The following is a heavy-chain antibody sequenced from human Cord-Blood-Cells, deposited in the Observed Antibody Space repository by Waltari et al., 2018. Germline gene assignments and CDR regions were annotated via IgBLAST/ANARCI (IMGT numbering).Heavy chain of an antibody. D-gene: IGHD6-6*01. CDR2: IVVGSGNT. CDR3: AAAPEYSSSLYYYYGMDV. Sequence: QMQLVQSGPEVKKPGTSVKVSCKASGFTFTSSAVPWVRQARGQRLEWIGWIVVGSGNTNYAQKFQERVTITRDMSTSTAYMELSSLRSEDTAVYYCAAAPEYSSSLYYYYGMDVWGQGTTVTVSS. CDR1: GFTFTSSA. V-gene: IGHV1-58*01. J-gene: IGHJ6*02.